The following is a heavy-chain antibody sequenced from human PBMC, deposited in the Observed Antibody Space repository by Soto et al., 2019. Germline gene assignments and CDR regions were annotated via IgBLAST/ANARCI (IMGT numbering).Heavy chain of an antibody. CDR1: GYTFTSYG. Sequence: ASVKVSCKASGYTFTSYGISWVRQAPGQGLEWMGWISAYNGNTNYAQKLQGRVTMTTDTSTSTTYMELRSLRSDDTAVYYCAIESGDDGSASDIWGQEKMLNVS. V-gene: IGHV1-18*01. CDR2: ISAYNGNT. CDR3: AIESGDDGSASDI. J-gene: IGHJ3*02. D-gene: IGHD4-17*01.